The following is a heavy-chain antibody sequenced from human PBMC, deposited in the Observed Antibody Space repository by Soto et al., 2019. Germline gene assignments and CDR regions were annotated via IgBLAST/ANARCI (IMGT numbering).Heavy chain of an antibody. CDR3: ARDGPYCGADCYSDF. CDR2: ITSSSGTG. CDR1: GFSFGDFY. J-gene: IGHJ4*02. V-gene: IGHV3-11*01. Sequence: PGGSLRLSCAASGFSFGDFYMTWIRQAPGKGLEWVSYITSSSGTGYYADSVKGRFTVSRDNAKNSLYLQMSDLRAEDTAVYYCARDGPYCGADCYSDFWGQGTLVTVSS. D-gene: IGHD2-21*02.